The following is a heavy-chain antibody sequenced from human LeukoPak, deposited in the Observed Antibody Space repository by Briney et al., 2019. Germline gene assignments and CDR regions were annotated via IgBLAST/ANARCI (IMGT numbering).Heavy chain of an antibody. CDR1: GYTFTDYY. Sequence: ASVKVSCKPSGYTFTDYYIHWVRQAAGQGLEWMGGINPNSGYKKYPQKFQGRVTVTRDTSINTAYMDLTGLTSDDTAIYYCARDESMFYGDYFDDWGQGTLVTVSS. D-gene: IGHD4-17*01. V-gene: IGHV1-2*02. J-gene: IGHJ4*02. CDR3: ARDESMFYGDYFDD. CDR2: INPNSGYK.